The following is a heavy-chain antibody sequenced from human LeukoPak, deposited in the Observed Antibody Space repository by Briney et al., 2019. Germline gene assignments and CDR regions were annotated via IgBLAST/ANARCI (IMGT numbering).Heavy chain of an antibody. CDR1: GYTFTSYD. Sequence: ASVKVSCKASGYTFTSYDINWVRQATGQGLEWMGWMNPNSGNTGYAQKFQGSVTMARNTSISTAYMELSSLRSEDTAVYYCARRTYYYDSSGYYIDYWGQGTLVTVSS. V-gene: IGHV1-8*01. J-gene: IGHJ4*02. CDR2: MNPNSGNT. D-gene: IGHD3-22*01. CDR3: ARRTYYYDSSGYYIDY.